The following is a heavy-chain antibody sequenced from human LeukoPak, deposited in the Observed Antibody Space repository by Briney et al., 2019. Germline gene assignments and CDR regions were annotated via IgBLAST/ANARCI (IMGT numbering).Heavy chain of an antibody. CDR1: GGSISSYY. V-gene: IGHV4-59*01. J-gene: IGHJ4*02. CDR3: ATFRGNRGGFDY. D-gene: IGHD3-16*01. Sequence: SETLSLTCTVSGGSISSYYWSWIRQPPGKGLEWIGYIYYSGSTNYNPSLKSRVTISVDTSKNQFSLKLSSVTAADTAVYYCATFRGNRGGFDYWGQGTLVTVSS. CDR2: IYYSGST.